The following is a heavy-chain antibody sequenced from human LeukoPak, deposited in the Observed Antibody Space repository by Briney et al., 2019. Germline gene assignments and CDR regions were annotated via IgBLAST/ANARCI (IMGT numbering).Heavy chain of an antibody. D-gene: IGHD3-22*01. Sequence: KAGGSLRLSCAASGFTFSNYGMHWVRQAPGKGLEWVAVMSYDGSNKYYADSVKGRFTISRDNSKNTLYLQMNSLRAEDTAVYYCAKDRPDYYYDSSGYWDYFYGMDVWGQGTTVIVSS. V-gene: IGHV3-30*18. J-gene: IGHJ6*02. CDR3: AKDRPDYYYDSSGYWDYFYGMDV. CDR2: MSYDGSNK. CDR1: GFTFSNYG.